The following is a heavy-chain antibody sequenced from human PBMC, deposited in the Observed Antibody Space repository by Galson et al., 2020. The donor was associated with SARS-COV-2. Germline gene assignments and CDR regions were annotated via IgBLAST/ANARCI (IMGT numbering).Heavy chain of an antibody. CDR1: GGSISSGDYY. CDR2: IYYSGST. Sequence: SLTCTVSGGSISSGDYYWSWIRQPPGKGLEWIGYIYYSGSTYYNPSLKSRVTISVDTSKNQFSLKLSSVTAADTAVYYCASLPRGIVVVGGFDYWGQGTLVTVSS. D-gene: IGHD2-2*01. V-gene: IGHV4-30-4*01. CDR3: ASLPRGIVVVGGFDY. J-gene: IGHJ4*02.